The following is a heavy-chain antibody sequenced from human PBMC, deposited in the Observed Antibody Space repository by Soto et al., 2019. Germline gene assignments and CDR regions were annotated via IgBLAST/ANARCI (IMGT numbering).Heavy chain of an antibody. J-gene: IGHJ6*02. CDR1: GFPFSICP. CDR2: ISPSSGHI. D-gene: IGHD2-15*01. CDR3: SGCSGGACHKNYGMDV. Sequence: EVHLVESGGGLVKPGGSLKPSCASLGFPFSICPLNWFGQVPGKGLEWVSSISPSSGHIYYADSVKGRFTISRDNAKNSLFLQMNSLRGEDTAVYYCSGCSGGACHKNYGMDVWGQGTTVTVSS. V-gene: IGHV3-21*06.